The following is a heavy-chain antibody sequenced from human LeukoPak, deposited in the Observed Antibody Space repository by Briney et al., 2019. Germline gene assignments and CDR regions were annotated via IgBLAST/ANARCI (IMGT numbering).Heavy chain of an antibody. J-gene: IGHJ4*02. CDR2: ISGDVGVP. CDR3: ARVPSGWSNYLDN. Sequence: PGGSLRLSCAASGVTFSSYAMHWVRQAPGKGLEWVSLISGDVGVPYYADSVKGRFTISRDNTDNSLYLQMNSLRPEDTALYFCARVPSGWSNYLDNWGQGTLVTAST. V-gene: IGHV3-43*02. CDR1: GVTFSSYA. D-gene: IGHD6-19*01.